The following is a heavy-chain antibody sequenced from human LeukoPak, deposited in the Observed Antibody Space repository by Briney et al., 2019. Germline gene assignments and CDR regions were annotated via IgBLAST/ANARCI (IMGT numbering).Heavy chain of an antibody. J-gene: IGHJ5*02. V-gene: IGHV4-59*01. Sequence: PSETLSLTCTVSGGSISSDYWSWIRQPPGKRLEWIGYISYSGSTNYNPSLKSRVTISVDTSKNQFSLKLSSVTAADTAVYYCARANLLEWSLSGWFDPWGQGTLGTVSS. CDR3: ARANLLEWSLSGWFDP. D-gene: IGHD3-3*01. CDR1: GGSISSDY. CDR2: ISYSGST.